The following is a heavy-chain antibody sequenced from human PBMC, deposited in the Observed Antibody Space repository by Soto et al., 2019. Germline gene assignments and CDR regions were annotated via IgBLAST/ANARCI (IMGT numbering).Heavy chain of an antibody. CDR3: AKERATTTAFDY. CDR2: ITDNGGST. D-gene: IGHD4-17*01. Sequence: GGSLRLSCAASGFTFSRDGMSWVRQAPGKGLEWVSLITDNGGSTYYADSVKGRFTISRDNTKNTLFLQINSLRAEDTAVYYCAKERATTTAFDYWGQGALVTVSS. CDR1: GFTFSRDG. J-gene: IGHJ4*02. V-gene: IGHV3-23*01.